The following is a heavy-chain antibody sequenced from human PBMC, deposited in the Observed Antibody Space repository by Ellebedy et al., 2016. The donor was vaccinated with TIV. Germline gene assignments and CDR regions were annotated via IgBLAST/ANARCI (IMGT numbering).Heavy chain of an antibody. V-gene: IGHV4-61*01. CDR2: IFYSGNT. J-gene: IGHJ5*02. D-gene: IGHD3-10*01. CDR3: ARGAAYSYTSGGGWFDL. CDR1: GGSVSSDSYY. Sequence: MPSETLSLTCTVSGGSVSSDSYYWSWIRQPPGKGLEWIGYIFYSGNTKYNPSLKSRVTISVDTSKNQFSLKLTSVTAADTAVFYCARGAAYSYTSGGGWFDLWGQGTLVTVSS.